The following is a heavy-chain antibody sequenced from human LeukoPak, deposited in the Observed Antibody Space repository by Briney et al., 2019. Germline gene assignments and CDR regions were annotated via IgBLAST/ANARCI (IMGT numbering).Heavy chain of an antibody. Sequence: PGGSLRLSCEASEFIFSNYWMSWVRQAPGEGLEWVANIKYDGSETYYVDSVKGRFTISRDNAKNSLYLQMNSLRAEDTAVYYCARGGEGYCSSTSCYVRRPYFQHWGQGTLVTVSS. V-gene: IGHV3-7*01. CDR2: IKYDGSET. J-gene: IGHJ1*01. D-gene: IGHD2-2*01. CDR3: ARGGEGYCSSTSCYVRRPYFQH. CDR1: EFIFSNYW.